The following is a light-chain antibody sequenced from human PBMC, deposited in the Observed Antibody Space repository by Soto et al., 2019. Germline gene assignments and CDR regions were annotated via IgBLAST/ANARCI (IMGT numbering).Light chain of an antibody. CDR2: DAS. CDR3: QQRTNWPPLT. V-gene: IGKV3-11*01. Sequence: EIVLTQSPATLSLSPGERATLSCRASQSVGSYLAWYQQKPGQAPRLLIYDASNGATGIPARFSGSGSGTDFTLTISSLEPEDFAVYYCQQRTNWPPLTFGGGTKVEV. J-gene: IGKJ4*01. CDR1: QSVGSY.